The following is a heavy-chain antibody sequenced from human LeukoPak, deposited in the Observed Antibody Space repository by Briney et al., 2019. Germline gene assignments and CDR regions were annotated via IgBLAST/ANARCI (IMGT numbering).Heavy chain of an antibody. Sequence: PSETLTLTCTVSGGSISSYYWSWIRQHPAKGLEWIGYIYYSGSTNYNPSLKSRVTISVDTSKNQFSLKLSSVTAADTAVYYCARFVSGWYLGYYFDYGGQGTLVTVSS. J-gene: IGHJ4*02. V-gene: IGHV4-59*01. CDR3: ARFVSGWYLGYYFDY. CDR1: GGSISSYY. CDR2: IYYSGST. D-gene: IGHD6-19*01.